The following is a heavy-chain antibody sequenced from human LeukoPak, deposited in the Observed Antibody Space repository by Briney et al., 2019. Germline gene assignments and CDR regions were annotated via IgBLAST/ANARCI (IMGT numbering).Heavy chain of an antibody. CDR2: ISGSGGST. D-gene: IGHD2-2*01. Sequence: GGSLRLSCAASGFTFSSYAMSRVRQAPGKGLEWVSAISGSGGSTYYADSVKGRFTISRDNSKNTLYLQMNSLRAEDTAVYYCAKSRYYAQEEYYFDYWGQGTLVTVSS. J-gene: IGHJ4*02. CDR3: AKSRYYAQEEYYFDY. V-gene: IGHV3-23*01. CDR1: GFTFSSYA.